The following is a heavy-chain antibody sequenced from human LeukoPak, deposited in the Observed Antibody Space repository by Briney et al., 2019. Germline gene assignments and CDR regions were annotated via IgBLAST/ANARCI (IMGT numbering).Heavy chain of an antibody. D-gene: IGHD3-22*01. J-gene: IGHJ6*03. V-gene: IGHV1-69*05. CDR1: GGTFSSYA. CDR3: ASSTWPPVVIGDYYYMDV. Sequence: GSSVKVSCKASGGTFSSYAISWVRQAPGQGLEWMGGIIPIFGTANYAQKFQGRVTITTDESTSTAYMELSSLRSEDTAVYYCASSTWPPVVIGDYYYMDVWGKGTTVTVSS. CDR2: IIPIFGTA.